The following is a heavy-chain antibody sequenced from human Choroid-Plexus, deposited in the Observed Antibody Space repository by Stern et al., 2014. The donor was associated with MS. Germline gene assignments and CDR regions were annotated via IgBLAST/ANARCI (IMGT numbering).Heavy chain of an antibody. J-gene: IGHJ4*02. CDR2: LDYIGNT. CDR3: ARPIAAAGPIDY. Sequence: QLQLQESGPGLVKPSETLSLTCTVSGGSISSSDYYWGWIRQPPGKALEWIGNLDYIGNTYYNPSLKSRVTISGDTSRNQFSLRRRSVTAADTAVYYCARPIAAAGPIDYWGQGTLVTVSS. D-gene: IGHD6-13*01. CDR1: GGSISSSDYY. V-gene: IGHV4-39*01.